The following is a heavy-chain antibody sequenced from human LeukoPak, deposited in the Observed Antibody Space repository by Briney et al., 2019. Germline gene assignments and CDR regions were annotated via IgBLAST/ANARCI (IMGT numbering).Heavy chain of an antibody. CDR2: ISAYNGNT. CDR1: GYTFTSHG. V-gene: IGHV1-18*01. D-gene: IGHD3-3*01. CDR3: ARDVSYDFWSGYYDPDYFDY. Sequence: ASVKVSCKASGYTFTSHGISWVRQAPGQGLEWMGWISAYNGNTNYAQKLQGRVTMSTDTSTSTAYMELRSLRSDDTAVYYCARDVSYDFWSGYYDPDYFDYWGQGTLVTVSS. J-gene: IGHJ4*02.